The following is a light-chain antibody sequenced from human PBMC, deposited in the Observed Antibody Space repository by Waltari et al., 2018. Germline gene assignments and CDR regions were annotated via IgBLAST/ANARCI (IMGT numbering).Light chain of an antibody. CDR2: ENS. V-gene: IGLV1-51*02. Sequence: QSVLTQPPSVSAAPGQRVTISCSGGSSNIGISYVSWYRQFPGTAPKLLIYENSERPSGIPGRFPGPKSCPSATLDLPGLQAGDEADYYCGTWDSSLSGAVFGGGTHLTVL. CDR1: SSNIGISY. CDR3: GTWDSSLSGAV. J-gene: IGLJ7*01.